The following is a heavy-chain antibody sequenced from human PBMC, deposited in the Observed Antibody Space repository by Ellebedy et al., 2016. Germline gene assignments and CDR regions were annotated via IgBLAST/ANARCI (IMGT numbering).Heavy chain of an antibody. V-gene: IGHV4-34*01. CDR2: INPSGST. Sequence: SETLSLXCAVYGGSLSGYYWSWIRQPPGEGLEWIGEINPSGSTNYNPSLKSRLTMSVDTSKNQFSLKLSSVTAADTAVYYCARGGPVVVASAMGWFNPWGQGTLVTVSS. CDR1: GGSLSGYY. CDR3: ARGGPVVVASAMGWFNP. J-gene: IGHJ5*02. D-gene: IGHD2-2*01.